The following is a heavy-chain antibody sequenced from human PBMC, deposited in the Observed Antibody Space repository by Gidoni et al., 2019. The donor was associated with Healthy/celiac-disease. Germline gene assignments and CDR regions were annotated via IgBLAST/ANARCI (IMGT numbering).Heavy chain of an antibody. J-gene: IGHJ4*02. V-gene: IGHV3-64D*09. CDR1: GFTFSSYA. CDR2: ISSNGGST. Sequence: EVQLVESGGGLVQPGGSLRLSCSASGFTFSSYAMHWVRQAPGKGLEYVSAISSNGGSTYYADSVKGRFTISRDNSKNTLYLQMSSLRAEDTAVYYCVKSRHCSGGSCQFDYWGQGTLVTVSS. CDR3: VKSRHCSGGSCQFDY. D-gene: IGHD2-15*01.